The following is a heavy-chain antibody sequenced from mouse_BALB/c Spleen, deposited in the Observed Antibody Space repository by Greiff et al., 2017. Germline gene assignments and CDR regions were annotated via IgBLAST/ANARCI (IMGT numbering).Heavy chain of an antibody. CDR1: GYSITSGY. CDR3: AYDCDPPWFAY. V-gene: IGHV3-8*02. J-gene: IGHJ3*01. CDR2: ISYSSST. Sequence: EVMLVESGPSLVKPSQTLSLTCSVSGYSITSGYLNWIRKFPGNKLEYMGYISYSSSTYYNPSPKSRISIIRDTSKNQYYLQLNSVTTENTATYYGAYDCDPPWFAYWGQGTLVTVSA. D-gene: IGHD2-4*01.